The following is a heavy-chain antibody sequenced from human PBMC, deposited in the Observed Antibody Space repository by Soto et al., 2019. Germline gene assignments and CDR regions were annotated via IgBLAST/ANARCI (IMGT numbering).Heavy chain of an antibody. D-gene: IGHD3-3*01. J-gene: IGHJ5*02. CDR2: LNPNSGGT. Sequence: QEQLVQSGAEVRKPGASVKVSCKASGYTFTSHDINWVRQASGQGIEWMGWLNPNSGGTGIAQKFQGRVTLTRDTSMTTAYLELTSLTSEDTAVYYCARGQHYDFWSGYNWFDPWGQGTLVTVSS. V-gene: IGHV1-8*01. CDR1: GYTFTSHD. CDR3: ARGQHYDFWSGYNWFDP.